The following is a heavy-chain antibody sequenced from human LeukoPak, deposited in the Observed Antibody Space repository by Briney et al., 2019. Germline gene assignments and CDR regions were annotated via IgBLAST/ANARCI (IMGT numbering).Heavy chain of an antibody. J-gene: IGHJ4*02. Sequence: SETLSLTSTVTGGSISSDYWSWIRQPPGQGQKWIGYIYYSGSTSYNPSLKSRVTISVDTSKNQFTLTLSSVTATDTAVYYCAREIPTSGYSYGYYFDYWGQGTLVTVSS. CDR2: IYYSGST. V-gene: IGHV4-59*01. CDR3: AREIPTSGYSYGYYFDY. D-gene: IGHD5-18*01. CDR1: GGSISSDY.